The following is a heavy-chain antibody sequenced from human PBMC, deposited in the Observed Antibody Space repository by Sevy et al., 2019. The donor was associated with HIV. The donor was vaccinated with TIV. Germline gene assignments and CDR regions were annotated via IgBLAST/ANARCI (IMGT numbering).Heavy chain of an antibody. CDR1: GFTFSDCY. J-gene: IGHJ4*02. Sequence: GGSLRLSCAASGFTFSDCYMSWIRQAPGKGLEWVSYISSSGSTIYYADSVKGRFTISRDNAKNSLYLQMNSLRAEDTAVYYCARWEGVGATVSSGYFDYWGQGTLVTVSS. CDR3: ARWEGVGATVSSGYFDY. CDR2: ISSSGSTI. D-gene: IGHD1-26*01. V-gene: IGHV3-11*01.